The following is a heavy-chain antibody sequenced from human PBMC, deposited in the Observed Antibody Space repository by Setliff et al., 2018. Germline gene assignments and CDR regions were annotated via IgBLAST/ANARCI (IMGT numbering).Heavy chain of an antibody. J-gene: IGHJ4*02. V-gene: IGHV4-59*01. CDR2: VYYSGTA. Sequence: SETLSLTCTVSDGTLSTYYWSWIRQPPGKGLEFIGYVYYSGTANYSPSLRSRLTISVDTSKNQFSLKLRSVTAADTAVYYCARGGTFRYFDFWGQGAPVTVSS. CDR1: DGTLSTYY. CDR3: ARGGTFRYFDF. D-gene: IGHD5-12*01.